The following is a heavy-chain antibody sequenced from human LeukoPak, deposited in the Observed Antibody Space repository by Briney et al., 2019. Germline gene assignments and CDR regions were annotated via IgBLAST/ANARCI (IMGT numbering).Heavy chain of an antibody. J-gene: IGHJ4*02. Sequence: HPGGSLRLSCAASGFTFSSYAMTWVRRAPGKGLEWVSAVSGSGDTTYYADSVKGRFTISRDNSKSTLYLQVNSLRADDTALYYCAKVATSTSGPFDYWGQGTLVTVSS. CDR3: AKVATSTSGPFDY. D-gene: IGHD1-26*01. CDR2: VSGSGDTT. V-gene: IGHV3-23*01. CDR1: GFTFSSYA.